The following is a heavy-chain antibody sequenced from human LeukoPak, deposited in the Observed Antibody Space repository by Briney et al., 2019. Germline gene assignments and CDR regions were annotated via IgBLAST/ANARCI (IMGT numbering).Heavy chain of an antibody. V-gene: IGHV4-4*09. CDR1: DGSISSYH. CDR2: IHQSGST. J-gene: IGHJ4*02. Sequence: SETLSLTCTVSDGSISSYHWSWIRQPPDKRLEWIAYIHQSGSTKYNPSLKSRVTLLLDMSKNQFYLKLNSVTVADAAVYYCAGGGLVRGTGTVYPDYWGQGTLVTVSS. D-gene: IGHD3-16*01. CDR3: AGGGLVRGTGTVYPDY.